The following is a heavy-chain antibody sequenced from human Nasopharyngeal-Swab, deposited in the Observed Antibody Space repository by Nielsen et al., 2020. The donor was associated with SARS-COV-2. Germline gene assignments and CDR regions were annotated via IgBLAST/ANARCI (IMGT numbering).Heavy chain of an antibody. D-gene: IGHD3-22*01. CDR1: GLTFSSYW. V-gene: IGHV3-7*03. Sequence: GESLKISCAASGLTFSSYWMSWVRQAPGKGLEWVANIKQDGSEKYYVDSVKGRFTISRDNAKNSLYLQMNSLRAEDTAVYYCARAPKRGSSGYQVVYWGQGTLVTVSS. CDR3: ARAPKRGSSGYQVVY. CDR2: IKQDGSEK. J-gene: IGHJ4*02.